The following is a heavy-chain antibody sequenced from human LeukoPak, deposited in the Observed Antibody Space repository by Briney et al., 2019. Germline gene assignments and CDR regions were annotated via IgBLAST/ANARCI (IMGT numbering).Heavy chain of an antibody. CDR2: ISSGGSYK. V-gene: IGHV3-30*04. J-gene: IGHJ6*03. CDR1: GFTFSSYA. D-gene: IGHD3-3*01. CDR3: ARDRPSTVFGVADYYYMDV. Sequence: PGRSLRLSCAASGFTFSSYAMHWVRQAPGKGLEWVAIISSGGSYKNYVGSGKDRFTISRDNSKNTLYLEMKSLRAEDTAVYSCARDRPSTVFGVADYYYMDVWGKGTRVTVSS.